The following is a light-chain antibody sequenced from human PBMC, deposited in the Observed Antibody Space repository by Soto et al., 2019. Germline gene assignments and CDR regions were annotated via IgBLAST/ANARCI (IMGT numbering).Light chain of an antibody. Sequence: QPVLTQPPSVSGAPGQRVTISCTGSSANIGAGYDVHWYQQLPGTAPKLLIYGNSNRPSGVPDRFSGSKSGTSASLAITGLQDEDEADYDCQSYDSSLSVVVFGGGTTLTVL. J-gene: IGLJ2*01. CDR3: QSYDSSLSVVV. CDR1: SANIGAGYD. CDR2: GNS. V-gene: IGLV1-40*01.